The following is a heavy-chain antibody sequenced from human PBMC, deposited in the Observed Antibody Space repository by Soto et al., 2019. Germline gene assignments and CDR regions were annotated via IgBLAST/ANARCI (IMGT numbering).Heavy chain of an antibody. D-gene: IGHD5-12*01. V-gene: IGHV3-23*01. CDR2: ISGSGGST. J-gene: IGHJ4*02. CDR1: GFTFSSYA. Sequence: GGSLRLSCAASGFTFSSYAMGWVRQAPGKGLEWVSAISGSGGSTYYADSVKGRFTISRDNSKNTLYLQMNSLRAEDTAVYYCAKGGYSGYDLHCWGQGTLVTVSS. CDR3: AKGGYSGYDLHC.